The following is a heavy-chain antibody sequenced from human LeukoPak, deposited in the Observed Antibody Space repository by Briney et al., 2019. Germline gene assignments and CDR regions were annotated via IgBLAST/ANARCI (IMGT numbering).Heavy chain of an antibody. CDR1: GFTFSSYG. CDR2: ISYDGSNK. Sequence: GGSLRLSCTASGFTFSSYGMHWVRQAPGKGLEWVAVISYDGSNKYYADSVKGRFTISRDNSKNTLYLQMNSLRAEDTAVYYCAKDEGPVVVMPFDYWGQGTLVTVSS. D-gene: IGHD3-22*01. J-gene: IGHJ4*02. CDR3: AKDEGPVVVMPFDY. V-gene: IGHV3-30*18.